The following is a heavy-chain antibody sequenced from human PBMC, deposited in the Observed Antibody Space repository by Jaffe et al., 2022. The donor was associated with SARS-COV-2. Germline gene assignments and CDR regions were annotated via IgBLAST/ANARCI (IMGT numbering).Heavy chain of an antibody. V-gene: IGHV5-51*01. Sequence: EVQLVQSGAEVKKPGESLKISCKGSGYSFTNYWIGWVRQMPGKGLEWMGVIYPGDSDTRYSPSFQGQVTMSVDKSISTAYVQWSSLKASDTAMYYCARQGFYGDYEGDYWGQGTLVTVSS. CDR1: GYSFTNYW. CDR2: IYPGDSDT. D-gene: IGHD4-17*01. CDR3: ARQGFYGDYEGDY. J-gene: IGHJ4*02.